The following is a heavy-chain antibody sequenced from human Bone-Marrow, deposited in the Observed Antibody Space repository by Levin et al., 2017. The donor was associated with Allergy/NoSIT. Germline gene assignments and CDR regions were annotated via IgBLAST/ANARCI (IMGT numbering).Heavy chain of an antibody. CDR3: ARDVKYYFDY. Sequence: ASVKVSCKPSGYTFTRNGISWVRQAPGQGLEWMGWISTNSGNTNYAQKFQGRVTMTTDSSTTTAYMELRSLRSDDTAVYYCARDVKYYFDYWGQGTLVTVSS. CDR1: GYTFTRNG. V-gene: IGHV1-18*01. J-gene: IGHJ4*02. CDR2: ISTNSGNT.